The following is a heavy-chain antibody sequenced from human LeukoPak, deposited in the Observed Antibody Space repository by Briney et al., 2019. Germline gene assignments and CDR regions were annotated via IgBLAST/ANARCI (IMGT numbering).Heavy chain of an antibody. D-gene: IGHD6-13*01. CDR1: GGSFSNYY. J-gene: IGHJ4*02. CDR2: INHRGGT. CDR3: ARGKTPSSWYPDY. Sequence: SETLSLTCAVYGGSFSNYYWSWIRQPPGKGLEWIGEINHRGGTNSNPSLKGRVTLSVDTSKTQFSLRLSSVTAADTAVYYCARGKTPSSWYPDYWGQGTLVTVSS. V-gene: IGHV4-34*01.